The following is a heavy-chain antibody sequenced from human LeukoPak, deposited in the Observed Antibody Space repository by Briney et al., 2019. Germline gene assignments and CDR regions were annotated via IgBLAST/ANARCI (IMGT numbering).Heavy chain of an antibody. V-gene: IGHV3-30*02. D-gene: IGHD3-22*01. CDR3: ARVSADSSGYLIGLMGDAFDI. Sequence: AGGSLRLSCAASGFTFSSYGMHWVRQAPGKGLEWVAFIRYDGSNKYYADSVKGRFTISRDNSKNTLYLQMGSLRAEDMAVYYCARVSADSSGYLIGLMGDAFDIWGQGTMVTVSS. CDR2: IRYDGSNK. CDR1: GFTFSSYG. J-gene: IGHJ3*02.